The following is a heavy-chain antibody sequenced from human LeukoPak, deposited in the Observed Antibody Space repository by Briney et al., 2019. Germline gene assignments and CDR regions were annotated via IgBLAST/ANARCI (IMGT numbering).Heavy chain of an antibody. J-gene: IGHJ4*02. Sequence: ASVKVSCKASGYTFTSYGISWVRQAPGQGLEWMGWISAYNGNTNYAQKLQGRVTMTTDTSTSTAYMELRSLRSDDTAVYCCARDDSSGYYSYFDYWGQGTLVTVSS. D-gene: IGHD3-22*01. CDR1: GYTFTSYG. CDR3: ARDDSSGYYSYFDY. CDR2: ISAYNGNT. V-gene: IGHV1-18*01.